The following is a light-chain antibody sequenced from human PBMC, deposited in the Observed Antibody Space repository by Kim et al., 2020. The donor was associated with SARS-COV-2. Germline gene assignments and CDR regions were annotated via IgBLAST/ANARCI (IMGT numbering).Light chain of an antibody. CDR2: RDN. CDR1: NIGTKH. Sequence: SYEPTQPLSVSVALGQTASISCGGDNIGTKHVQWYQQKAGQAPMLVIYRDNNRPSGIPERFSGSNSGNTATLTISVAQVGDEAEYYCQVWDNSVIFCGGTQLTVL. CDR3: QVWDNSVI. J-gene: IGLJ2*01. V-gene: IGLV3-9*01.